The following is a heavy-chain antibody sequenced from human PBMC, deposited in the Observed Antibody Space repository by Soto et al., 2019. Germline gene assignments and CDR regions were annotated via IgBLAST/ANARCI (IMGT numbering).Heavy chain of an antibody. D-gene: IGHD3-10*01. Sequence: QLQLQESGSGQVKPSQTLSLTCTVSGGSITIGGYCWGWIRQPPGQGLEWIGYICHSGNTYYNPSLKSRVTTSLDRSKNQFSLNLSSVTAADTAVYYCARVWFGESSWFDPWGQGTLVTVSS. CDR3: ARVWFGESSWFDP. V-gene: IGHV4-30-2*01. CDR2: ICHSGNT. J-gene: IGHJ5*02. CDR1: GGSITIGGYC.